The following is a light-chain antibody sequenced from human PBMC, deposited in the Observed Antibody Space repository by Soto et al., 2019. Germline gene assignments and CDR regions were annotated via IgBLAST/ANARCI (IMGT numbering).Light chain of an antibody. CDR1: QSFSSN. V-gene: IGKV3-15*01. J-gene: IGKJ5*01. CDR3: QQYHNWPIT. CDR2: DAS. Sequence: IVMRQSPATLSVSPGERATLSCRASQSFSSNLAWHQQKPGQAPRILMYDASTRATGIPARFSGSGSGTEFTLTISSLQSEDFAVYYCQQYHNWPITFGQGTRLEIK.